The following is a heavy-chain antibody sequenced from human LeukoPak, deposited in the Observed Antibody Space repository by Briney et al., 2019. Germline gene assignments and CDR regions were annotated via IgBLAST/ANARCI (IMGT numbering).Heavy chain of an antibody. Sequence: GGSLRLSCATSGFNFNNFPMTWVRQAPGKGLEWVSAIRPSDGSTFYADSVKGRFTISRDSSKSTLYPQMNSLRAEDTAVYYCAKLTSGWFEDFWGQGTLVTVSS. D-gene: IGHD6-19*01. CDR1: GFNFNNFP. CDR2: IRPSDGST. V-gene: IGHV3-23*01. J-gene: IGHJ4*02. CDR3: AKLTSGWFEDF.